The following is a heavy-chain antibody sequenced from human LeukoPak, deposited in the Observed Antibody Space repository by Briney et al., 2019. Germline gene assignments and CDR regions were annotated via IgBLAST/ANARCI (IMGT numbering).Heavy chain of an antibody. Sequence: GGSLRLSCAASGFTFSSYAMHWVRQAPDKGLEWVAVISYDGSNKYYADSVKGRFTISRDNSKNTLYLQMNSLRAEDTAVYYCARDGIAVPTYYFDYWGQGTLVTVSS. V-gene: IGHV3-30*04. CDR1: GFTFSSYA. J-gene: IGHJ4*02. D-gene: IGHD6-19*01. CDR3: ARDGIAVPTYYFDY. CDR2: ISYDGSNK.